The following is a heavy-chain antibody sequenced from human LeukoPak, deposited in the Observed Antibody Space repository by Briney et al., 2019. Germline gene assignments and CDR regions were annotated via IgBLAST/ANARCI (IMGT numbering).Heavy chain of an antibody. J-gene: IGHJ5*02. CDR2: IYYSGST. Sequence: SQTLSLTCAVSGGSISSGGYSWSWIRQPPGKGLEWIGSIYYSGSTYYNPSLKSRVTISVDTSKNQFSLKLSSVTAADTAVYYCARASIWFGEEGNWFDPWGQGTLVTVSS. CDR3: ARASIWFGEEGNWFDP. V-gene: IGHV4-30-2*03. D-gene: IGHD3-10*01. CDR1: GGSISSGGYS.